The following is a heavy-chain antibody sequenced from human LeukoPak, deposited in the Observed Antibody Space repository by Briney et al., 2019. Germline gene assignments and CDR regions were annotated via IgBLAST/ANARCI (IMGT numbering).Heavy chain of an antibody. V-gene: IGHV1-69*13. J-gene: IGHJ4*02. CDR3: ARGPLGWDTAMLGIDY. CDR1: GGTFSSYA. Sequence: GASVKVSCKASGGTFSSYAISWVRQAPGQGLEWMGGIIPIFGTANYAQKFQGRVTITADESTSTAYMELSSLRSGDTAVYYCARGPLGWDTAMLGIDYWGQGTLVTVSS. CDR2: IIPIFGTA. D-gene: IGHD5-18*01.